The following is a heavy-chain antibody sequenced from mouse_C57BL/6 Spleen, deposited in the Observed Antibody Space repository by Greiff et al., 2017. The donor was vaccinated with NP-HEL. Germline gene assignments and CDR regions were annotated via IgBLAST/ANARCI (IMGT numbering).Heavy chain of an antibody. CDR2: LNPSTGGT. CDR3: ARGYYGSSYVFAY. Sequence: VQLQQSGPELVKPGASVKISCKASGYSFTGYYMNWVKQSPEKSLEWIGELNPSTGGTTYNQKFKAKATLTVDKSSSTAYMQLKSLTSEDSAVYYCARGYYGSSYVFAYGGQGTLVTVSA. CDR1: GYSFTGYY. J-gene: IGHJ3*01. D-gene: IGHD1-1*01. V-gene: IGHV1-42*01.